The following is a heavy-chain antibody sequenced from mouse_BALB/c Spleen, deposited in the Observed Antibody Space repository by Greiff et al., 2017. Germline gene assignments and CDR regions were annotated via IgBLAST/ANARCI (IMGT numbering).Heavy chain of an antibody. Sequence: VHLVESGPGLVAPSQSLSITCTVSGFSLTSYGVHWVRQPPGKGLEWLGVIWAGGSTNYNSALMSRLSISKDNSKSQVFLKMNSLQTDDTAMYYCARDRGYGLDYWGQGTTLTVSS. V-gene: IGHV2-9*02. CDR2: IWAGGST. CDR1: GFSLTSYG. J-gene: IGHJ2*01. D-gene: IGHD3-1*01. CDR3: ARDRGYGLDY.